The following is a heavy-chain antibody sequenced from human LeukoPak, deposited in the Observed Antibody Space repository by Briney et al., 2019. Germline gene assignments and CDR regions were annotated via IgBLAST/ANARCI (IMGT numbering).Heavy chain of an antibody. Sequence: GGSLRLSCAASEFTFSDYYMSWIRQAPGKGPAWVSYISSTASTRYYADSVKGRFTVSRDNAKNSLYLQMNSLRAEDTAVYYCARCGDGLPCDFDYWGQGTLVTVSS. D-gene: IGHD3-10*01. CDR1: EFTFSDYY. CDR3: ARCGDGLPCDFDY. CDR2: ISSTASTR. J-gene: IGHJ4*02. V-gene: IGHV3-11*04.